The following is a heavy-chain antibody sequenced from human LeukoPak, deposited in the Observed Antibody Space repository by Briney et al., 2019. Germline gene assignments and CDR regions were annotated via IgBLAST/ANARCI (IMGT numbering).Heavy chain of an antibody. CDR1: GFTFSSYG. J-gene: IGHJ4*02. CDR3: AKDRDIVVVPAASFFDY. V-gene: IGHV3-30*18. CDR2: ISYDGSNK. Sequence: QPGGSLRLSCAASGFTFSSYGMHWVRQAPGKGLEWVAVISYDGSNKYYADSVKGRFTISRYNSKNTLYLQMNSLRAEDTAVYYCAKDRDIVVVPAASFFDYWGQGTLVTVSS. D-gene: IGHD2-2*01.